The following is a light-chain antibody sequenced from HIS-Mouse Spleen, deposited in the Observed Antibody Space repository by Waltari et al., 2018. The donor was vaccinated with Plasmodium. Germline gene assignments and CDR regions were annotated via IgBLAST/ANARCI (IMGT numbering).Light chain of an antibody. Sequence: DIQMTQSPSTLSASVGYRVTITCRASQRLSSWLAWYQQKPGKAPNRLIYKASSLESGVPSRFSGSGSGTEVTLTINSLQPDDFATYYCQQYNSYSWTFGQGTKVEIK. J-gene: IGKJ1*01. CDR3: QQYNSYSWT. CDR2: KAS. CDR1: QRLSSW. V-gene: IGKV1-5*03.